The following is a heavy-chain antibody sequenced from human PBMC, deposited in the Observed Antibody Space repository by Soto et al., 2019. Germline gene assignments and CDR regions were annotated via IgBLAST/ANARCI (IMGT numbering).Heavy chain of an antibody. V-gene: IGHV5-51*01. J-gene: IGHJ5*02. CDR3: ATHPYYFDSSAFYT. CDR1: GYSFTNYW. Sequence: PGESLKISCKGSGYSFTNYWIGWVRQKPGKGLEWMGTIFPGDSDTKYSPSFQGQVTISADKSTSTAYLQWSSLKASDTAIYLCATHPYYFDSSAFYTWGQGTLVTVSS. D-gene: IGHD3-22*01. CDR2: IFPGDSDT.